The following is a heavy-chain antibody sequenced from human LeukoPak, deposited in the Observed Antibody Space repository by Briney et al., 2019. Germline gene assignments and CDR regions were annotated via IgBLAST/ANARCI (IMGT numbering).Heavy chain of an antibody. J-gene: IGHJ4*02. CDR3: VRDGEGRSFDY. CDR1: GGSISSGGYS. V-gene: IGHV4-30-2*01. D-gene: IGHD2-21*01. CDR2: IYPSGTT. Sequence: SETLSLTCAVSGGSISSGGYSWSWIRQPPGKGLEWIGYIYPSGTTYYNPSLKSRVTISVDRSKNQFSLKVNSVTAADTAVYYCVRDGEGRSFDYWGQGTLVTVSS.